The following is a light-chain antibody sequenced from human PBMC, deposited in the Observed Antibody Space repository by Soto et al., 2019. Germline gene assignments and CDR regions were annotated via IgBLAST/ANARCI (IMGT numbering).Light chain of an antibody. Sequence: DIQMTQSPSTLSASVGDRVTITCRASQSISSWLAWYQQKPGKAPKLLIYKASSLESGVPSRFSGSGCGTEFTLTISRVQPDDFATYYCQQYHTHGRFGQGTKADI. CDR1: QSISSW. J-gene: IGKJ1*01. CDR3: QQYHTHGR. CDR2: KAS. V-gene: IGKV1-5*03.